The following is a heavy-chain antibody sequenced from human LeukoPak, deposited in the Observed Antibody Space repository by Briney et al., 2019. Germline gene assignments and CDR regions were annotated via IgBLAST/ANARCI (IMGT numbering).Heavy chain of an antibody. CDR2: IKQDGSEK. Sequence: PGGSLRLSCAASGFTFSSYWMSWVRQAPGKGLEWVANIKQDGSEKYYVDSVKGRFTISRDNAKNSLYLQVNSLRAEDTAVYYCARVLVLRFLEWLSWGQGTLVTVSS. D-gene: IGHD3-3*01. V-gene: IGHV3-7*04. CDR3: ARVLVLRFLEWLS. CDR1: GFTFSSYW. J-gene: IGHJ4*02.